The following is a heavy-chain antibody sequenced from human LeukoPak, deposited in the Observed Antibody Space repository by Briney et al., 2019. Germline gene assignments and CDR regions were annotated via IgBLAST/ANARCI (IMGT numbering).Heavy chain of an antibody. CDR2: IMPISGTA. J-gene: IGHJ4*02. CDR1: GRTFSSYD. Sequence: APVKVSCTASGRTFSSYDISSVRQAPRQGLEWMRGIMPISGTANYAQKFQGRVTITADKPTNTAYMELSSLRSEDTAVYYCASGRTDIVVVPATLRNYYLDYWGQGTLVTVSS. CDR3: ASGRTDIVVVPATLRNYYLDY. D-gene: IGHD2-2*01. V-gene: IGHV1-69*06.